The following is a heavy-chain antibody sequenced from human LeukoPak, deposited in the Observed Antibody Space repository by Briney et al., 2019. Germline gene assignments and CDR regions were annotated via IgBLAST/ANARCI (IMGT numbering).Heavy chain of an antibody. CDR1: GGSISSYY. J-gene: IGHJ5*02. CDR2: VSHSGYS. V-gene: IGHV4-59*08. D-gene: IGHD7-27*01. Sequence: PSEPLSLTCDVSGGSISSYYWSWIRQPPGKGLECIGYVSHSGYSNAHPSLKRRATISIDTSKNQISLKLSSVTDADTADYYCARQSFAGELGMLWFDTWGQGTLVTVSS. CDR3: ARQSFAGELGMLWFDT.